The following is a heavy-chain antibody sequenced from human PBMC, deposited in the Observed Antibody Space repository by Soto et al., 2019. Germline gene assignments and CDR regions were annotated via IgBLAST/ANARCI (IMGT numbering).Heavy chain of an antibody. V-gene: IGHV3-30*18. CDR3: AKVLRSSSWYASYYYYGMDV. CDR2: ISYDGSNK. Sequence: PGGSLRLSCAASGFTFSSYGMHWVRQAPGKGLEWVAVISYDGSNKYYADSVKGRFTISRDNSKNTLYLQMNSLRAEDTAVYYCAKVLRSSSWYASYYYYGMDVWGQGTTVTV. D-gene: IGHD6-13*01. CDR1: GFTFSSYG. J-gene: IGHJ6*02.